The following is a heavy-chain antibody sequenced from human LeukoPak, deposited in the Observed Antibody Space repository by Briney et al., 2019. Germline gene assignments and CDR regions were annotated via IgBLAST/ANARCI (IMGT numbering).Heavy chain of an antibody. CDR2: IYYSESA. CDR3: ARSAGVNYFDY. V-gene: IGHV4-59*06. Sequence: SETLSLTCTVSGGSISSYYWNWIRQHPGKGLEWIGYIYYSESAYSNPSLKSRVTISIDTSKNQFSLKLSSVTVADTAVYFCARSAGVNYFDYWGQGTLVTVSS. J-gene: IGHJ4*02. D-gene: IGHD7-27*01. CDR1: GGSISSYY.